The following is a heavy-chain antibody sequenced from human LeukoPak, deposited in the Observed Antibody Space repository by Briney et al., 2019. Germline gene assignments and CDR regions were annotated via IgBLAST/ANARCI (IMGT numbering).Heavy chain of an antibody. J-gene: IGHJ3*02. V-gene: IGHV4-34*01. CDR1: GGSFSGYY. CDR2: INHSGST. D-gene: IGHD4-17*01. Sequence: SETLSLTCAVYGGSFSGYYWSWIRQPPGKGLEWIGEINHSGSTNYNPSLKSRVTISVDTSKNQFSLKLSSVTAADTAVYYCAGDYGDYEAFDIWGQGTMVTVSS. CDR3: AGDYGDYEAFDI.